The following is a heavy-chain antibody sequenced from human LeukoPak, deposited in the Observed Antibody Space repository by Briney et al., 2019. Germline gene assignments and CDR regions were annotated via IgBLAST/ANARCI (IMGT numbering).Heavy chain of an antibody. CDR2: INHSGST. CDR1: GGSFSGYY. J-gene: IGHJ5*02. D-gene: IGHD2-2*01. Sequence: RASETLSLTCAVYGGSFSGYYWSWIPQPPGKGLEWIGEINHSGSTNYNPSLKSRVTISVDTSKNQFSLKLSSVTAADTAVYYCASQARSIVVVPAANPIHNWFDPWGQGTLVTVSS. CDR3: ASQARSIVVVPAANPIHNWFDP. V-gene: IGHV4-34*01.